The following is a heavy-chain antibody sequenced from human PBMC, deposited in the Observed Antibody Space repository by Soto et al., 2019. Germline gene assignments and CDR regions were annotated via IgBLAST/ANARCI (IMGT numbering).Heavy chain of an antibody. J-gene: IGHJ6*02. D-gene: IGHD3-10*01. CDR3: TRSSYGSGSYVTFYYYYGMDV. CDR2: IRSKANSYAT. V-gene: IGHV3-73*01. CDR1: GFTFSGSA. Sequence: GGSLRLSCAASGFTFSGSAMHWVRQASGKGLEWVGRIRSKANSYATAYAASVKGRFTISRDDSKNTAYLKMNSLKTEDTAVYYCTRSSYGSGSYVTFYYYYGMDVWGQGTTVTVSS.